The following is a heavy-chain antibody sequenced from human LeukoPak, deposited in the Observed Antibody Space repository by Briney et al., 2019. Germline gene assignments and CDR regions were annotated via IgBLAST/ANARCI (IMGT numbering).Heavy chain of an antibody. Sequence: GGSLRLSCAASGFTFSSYAMSWVRQAPGKGLEWFSAIIGIGGSTYYADSVKGRFTISRDNSKNTLYLQMNSLRAEDTAVYYCAKVLTYYYDSSGYYYDTGHDAFDIWGQGTMVTVSS. D-gene: IGHD3-22*01. V-gene: IGHV3-23*01. CDR1: GFTFSSYA. CDR2: IIGIGGST. J-gene: IGHJ3*02. CDR3: AKVLTYYYDSSGYYYDTGHDAFDI.